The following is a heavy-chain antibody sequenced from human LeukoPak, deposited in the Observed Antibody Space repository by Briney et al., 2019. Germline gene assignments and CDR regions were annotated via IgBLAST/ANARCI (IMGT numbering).Heavy chain of an antibody. CDR1: GFTFEDYL. Sequence: GGSLRLSCAASGFTFEDYLMHWVRQAPGKGLEWVSLISWDGDTTYYADSVKGRFTISRDNSKNSLYLQMNSLRIEDTALYHCAKARGLIGGAFDIWGQGTMVTVSS. J-gene: IGHJ3*02. D-gene: IGHD3-22*01. V-gene: IGHV3-43*01. CDR2: ISWDGDTT. CDR3: AKARGLIGGAFDI.